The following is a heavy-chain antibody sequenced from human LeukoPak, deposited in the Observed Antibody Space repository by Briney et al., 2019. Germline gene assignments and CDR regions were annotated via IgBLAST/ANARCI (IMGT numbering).Heavy chain of an antibody. J-gene: IGHJ4*02. CDR1: EDTFNSYA. Sequence: ASVKVSCKTSEDTFNSYAITWVRQATGQGLEWMGGIIPIFGTANYAQKFQGRVTITADESTSTAYMELSSLRSEDTAVYYCARDRDSYGYKLGYWGQGTLVTVSS. CDR3: ARDRDSYGYKLGY. D-gene: IGHD5-18*01. V-gene: IGHV1-69*01. CDR2: IIPIFGTA.